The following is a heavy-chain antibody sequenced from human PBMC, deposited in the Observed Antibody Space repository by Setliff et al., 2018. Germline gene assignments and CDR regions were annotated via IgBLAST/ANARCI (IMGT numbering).Heavy chain of an antibody. V-gene: IGHV4-34*01. D-gene: IGHD1-26*01. Sequence: PSETLSLTCAVYGGSFSGYYWSWIRQPPGKGLEWIGEINHSGSTNYNPSLKSRVTISVDTSKNQFPLKLSSVTAADTAVYYCANSAYLRELDYWGPGTLVTVSS. CDR2: INHSGST. CDR1: GGSFSGYY. J-gene: IGHJ4*02. CDR3: ANSAYLRELDY.